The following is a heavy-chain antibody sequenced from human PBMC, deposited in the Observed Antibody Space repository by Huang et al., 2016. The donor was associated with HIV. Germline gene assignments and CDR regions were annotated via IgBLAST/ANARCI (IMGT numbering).Heavy chain of an antibody. CDR1: GGSISSYY. D-gene: IGHD3-10*01. V-gene: IGHV4-4*07. CDR2: IYISGSK. Sequence: QVQLQESGPGLVKPSETLSLTCTVSGGSISSYYWSWIRQPAGKGLEWIGRIYISGSKHYSPSHKSGVTMSGDTCKSQFCLRLGWVTAADTAVYYCARGGELLWFGEPGGWFDPWGQGTLVTVSS. CDR3: ARGGELLWFGEPGGWFDP. J-gene: IGHJ5*02.